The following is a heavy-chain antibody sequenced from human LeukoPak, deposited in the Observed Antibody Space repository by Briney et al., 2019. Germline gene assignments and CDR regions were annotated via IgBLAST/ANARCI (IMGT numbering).Heavy chain of an antibody. V-gene: IGHV1-46*01. CDR2: INPSGGST. D-gene: IGHD3-3*02. J-gene: IGHJ4*02. CDR3: ARELGQVGIDY. Sequence: ASVTVSFKASGYTFTSYYMHWVRQAPGQGLEWMGIINPSGGSTSYAQKFQGRVTMTRDTSTSTVYMELSSLRSEDTAVYYCARELGQVGIDYWGQGTLVTVSS. CDR1: GYTFTSYY.